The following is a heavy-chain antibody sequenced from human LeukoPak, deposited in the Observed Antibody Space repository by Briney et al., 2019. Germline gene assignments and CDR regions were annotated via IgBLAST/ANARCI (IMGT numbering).Heavy chain of an antibody. Sequence: SETLSLTCTVSGGSISSYYWSWIRQPPGKGLEWIGYIYYSGSTNYNPSLKSRVTISVDTSKNQFSLKLSSVTAADTAVHYCARSRGSSWYDAFDIWGQGTMVTVSS. J-gene: IGHJ3*02. CDR1: GGSISSYY. V-gene: IGHV4-59*08. CDR3: ARSRGSSWYDAFDI. CDR2: IYYSGST. D-gene: IGHD6-13*01.